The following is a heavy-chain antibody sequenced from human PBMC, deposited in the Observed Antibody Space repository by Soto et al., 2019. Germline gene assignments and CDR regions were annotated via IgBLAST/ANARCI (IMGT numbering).Heavy chain of an antibody. J-gene: IGHJ3*02. D-gene: IGHD4-17*01. CDR2: IYYSGST. V-gene: IGHV4-30-4*01. Sequence: QVQLQESGPGLVKPSQTLSLTYTVSGGSISSGDYYWSWIRQPPGKGLEWIGYIYYSGSTYYNPSLKRRVTISVDTSKNQFSLKLSSVTAADTAVYYCAREGYGDDGAFDIWGQGTMVTVSS. CDR1: GGSISSGDYY. CDR3: AREGYGDDGAFDI.